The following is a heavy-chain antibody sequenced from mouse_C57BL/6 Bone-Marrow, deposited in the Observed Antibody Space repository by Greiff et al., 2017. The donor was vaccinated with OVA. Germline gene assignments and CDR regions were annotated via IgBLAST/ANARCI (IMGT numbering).Heavy chain of an antibody. CDR1: GFTFSSYA. V-gene: IGHV5-4*01. D-gene: IGHD1-1*01. J-gene: IGHJ2*01. Sequence: EVQLQQSGGGLVKPGGSLKLSCAASGFTFSSYAMSWVRQTPEKRLEWVATISDGGSYTYYPDNVKGRFTISRDNAKNNLYQQMSHLKSEDTAMYYCARGGGSSKGYYFDYWGQGTTLTVSS. CDR2: ISDGGSYT. CDR3: ARGGGSSKGYYFDY.